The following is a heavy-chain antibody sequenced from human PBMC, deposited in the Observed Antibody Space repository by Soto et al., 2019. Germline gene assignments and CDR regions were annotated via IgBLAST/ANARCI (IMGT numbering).Heavy chain of an antibody. D-gene: IGHD6-19*01. J-gene: IGHJ3*02. V-gene: IGHV1-46*01. CDR3: ARDNSGWTKGTVAFDI. CDR1: GYTFTSYY. Sequence: ASVKVSCKASGYTFTSYYMHWVRQAPGQGLEWMGIINPSGGSTSYAQKFQGRVTMTRDTSTSTVYMELSSLRPEDTAVYYCARDNSGWTKGTVAFDIWGQGTMVTVSS. CDR2: INPSGGST.